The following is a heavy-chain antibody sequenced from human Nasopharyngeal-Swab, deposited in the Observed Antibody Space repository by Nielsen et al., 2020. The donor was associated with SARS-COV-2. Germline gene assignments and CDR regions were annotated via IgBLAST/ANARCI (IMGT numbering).Heavy chain of an antibody. Sequence: ASVKVSCKASGYTFTSYGISWVRQAPGQGLEWMGWISAYNGNTNYAQKLQGRVTMTTDTSTSTAYMELSSLRSEDTAVYYCARDSDADSGYDSWAPRTNWFDPWGQGTLVTVSS. CDR3: ARDSDADSGYDSWAPRTNWFDP. CDR1: GYTFTSYG. J-gene: IGHJ5*02. V-gene: IGHV1-18*01. D-gene: IGHD5-12*01. CDR2: ISAYNGNT.